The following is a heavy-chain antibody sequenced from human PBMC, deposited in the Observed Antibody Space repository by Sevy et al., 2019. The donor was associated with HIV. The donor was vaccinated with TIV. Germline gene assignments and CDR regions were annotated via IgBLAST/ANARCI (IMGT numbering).Heavy chain of an antibody. Sequence: SETLSLTCTVSGGSISSYYWSWIRQPAGKGLEWIGRIYTSGSTNYNPSLKSPVTMSVDTYKNQFSLNLSTVTAADTAVYYCAREVFNYYDSTPDAFDIWGQGTMVTVSS. CDR1: GGSISSYY. CDR2: IYTSGST. CDR3: AREVFNYYDSTPDAFDI. D-gene: IGHD3-22*01. J-gene: IGHJ3*02. V-gene: IGHV4-4*07.